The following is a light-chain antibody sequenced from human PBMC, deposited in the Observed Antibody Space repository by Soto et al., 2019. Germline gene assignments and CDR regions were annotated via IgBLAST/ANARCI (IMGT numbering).Light chain of an antibody. CDR3: SSYTSSSTLLYV. Sequence: QSALTQPASVSGSPGQSITISCTGTSSDVGGYNYVSWYQQHPGKAPKLMIYDVSNRPSGVSNRFSGSKSGNTASLTISGLQAADEADYSCSSYTSSSTLLYVFGTGTKLTV. J-gene: IGLJ1*01. CDR2: DVS. CDR1: SSDVGGYNY. V-gene: IGLV2-14*01.